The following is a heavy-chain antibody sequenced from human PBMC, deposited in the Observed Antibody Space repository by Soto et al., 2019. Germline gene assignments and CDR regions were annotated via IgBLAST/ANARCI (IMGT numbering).Heavy chain of an antibody. V-gene: IGHV1-18*01. J-gene: IGHJ4*02. CDR1: GYAFTNYD. D-gene: IGHD6-19*01. CDR2: ISTYNGNT. CDR3: ARKGALPGPDF. Sequence: ASVKVSCKASGYAFTNYDLIWVRQAPGQGLEWMGWISTYNGNTNYAQKLQGRVTLTTDTATSTAYMELRSLRSDDTAVYYCARKGALPGPDFWGQGTLVTVS.